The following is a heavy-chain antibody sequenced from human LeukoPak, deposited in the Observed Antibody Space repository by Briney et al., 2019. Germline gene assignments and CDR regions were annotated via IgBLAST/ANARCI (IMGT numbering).Heavy chain of an antibody. V-gene: IGHV3-23*01. CDR2: ISNGKT. CDR1: GFTFSSYA. J-gene: IGHJ5*02. Sequence: GGSLRLSCAASGFTFSSYAMSWVRQPPGKGLEWVAAISNGKTYYADSVRGRFAISRDDSTNTVYLHMNSLRDEDTALYHCVREAGYCAPVCVKTNWFDPWGQGTLVTVSS. CDR3: VREAGYCAPVCVKTNWFDP. D-gene: IGHD2-15*01.